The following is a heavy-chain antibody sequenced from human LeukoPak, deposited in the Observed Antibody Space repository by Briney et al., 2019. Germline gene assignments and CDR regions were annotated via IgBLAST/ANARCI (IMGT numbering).Heavy chain of an antibody. D-gene: IGHD1/OR15-1a*01. CDR3: TRGNRGPDY. CDR2: INNDGTDT. V-gene: IGHV3-74*01. Sequence: PGGSLKLSCAASGFSFSSYWMHWVRQAPGKGLVWVSRINNDGTDTVYADSVEGRFTISRDNANIALSLQMNSLRVEDTGVYYCTRGNRGPDYWGQGTLVTVSS. J-gene: IGHJ4*01. CDR1: GFSFSSYW.